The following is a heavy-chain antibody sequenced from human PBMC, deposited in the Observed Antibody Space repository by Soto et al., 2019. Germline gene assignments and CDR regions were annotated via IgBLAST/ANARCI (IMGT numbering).Heavy chain of an antibody. V-gene: IGHV3-23*01. CDR2: ISGSGGST. J-gene: IGHJ4*02. D-gene: IGHD2-2*01. Sequence: PGGSLRLSCAASGFTFSSYAMSWVRQAPGKGLEWVSAISGSGGSTYYADSVKGRFTISRDNSKNSLYLQMNSLRAEDTALYFFARRPLGNCNSSRGYDYWGLGPLVTVSS. CDR3: ARRPLGNCNSSRGYDY. CDR1: GFTFSSYA.